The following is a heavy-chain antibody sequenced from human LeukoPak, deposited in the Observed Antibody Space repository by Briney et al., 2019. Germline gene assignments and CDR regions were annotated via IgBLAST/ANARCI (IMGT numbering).Heavy chain of an antibody. CDR3: ARDPDTAMATGFDY. D-gene: IGHD5-18*01. V-gene: IGHV3-30-3*01. J-gene: IGHJ4*02. Sequence: PGGSRRLSCAASGFTFSSSAMHWVRQAPGKGLEWVAVISYEGSNKFYADSVKGRFTISRDNSKNTLYLQMNSLRAEDTAVYYCARDPDTAMATGFDYWGQGTLVTVSS. CDR2: ISYEGSNK. CDR1: GFTFSSSA.